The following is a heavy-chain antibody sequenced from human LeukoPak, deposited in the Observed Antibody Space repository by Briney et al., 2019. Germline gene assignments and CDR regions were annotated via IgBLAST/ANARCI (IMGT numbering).Heavy chain of an antibody. D-gene: IGHD6-19*01. Sequence: SETLSLTCSVSGASISSSNYYWGWIRQPPGKGLEWIGTIGYSGTTYYNPSLKSRITMSVDTSKNQFYLKLSSVTAADTAVYYCARGGIAVAGSGAPFDYWGQGTLVTVSS. CDR1: GASISSSNYY. J-gene: IGHJ4*02. CDR2: IGYSGTT. V-gene: IGHV4-39*07. CDR3: ARGGIAVAGSGAPFDY.